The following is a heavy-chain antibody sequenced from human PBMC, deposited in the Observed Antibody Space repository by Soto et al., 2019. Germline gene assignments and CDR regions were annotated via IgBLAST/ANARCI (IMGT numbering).Heavy chain of an antibody. CDR3: ARIYCSSVRCSSHFDY. Sequence: QVQLQESGPGLVKPSETLSLTCTVSGGSISSYYWSWIRQPPGKGLEWIGYIYYSGSTNYNPSLRCRVTISVDTSKNQFSLKLSSVTAADTAVYFCARIYCSSVRCSSHFDYWGQGTLVTVSS. CDR2: IYYSGST. CDR1: GGSISSYY. D-gene: IGHD2-2*01. V-gene: IGHV4-59*08. J-gene: IGHJ4*02.